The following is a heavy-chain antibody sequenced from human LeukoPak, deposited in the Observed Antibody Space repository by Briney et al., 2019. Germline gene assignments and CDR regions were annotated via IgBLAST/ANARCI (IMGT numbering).Heavy chain of an antibody. Sequence: GGSLRLSRAASGFTFSDYYMSWIRQAPGKGLEWVSYISSSDTYTNYADSVKGRFTISRDNSKNTLYLQMNSLRAEDTAVYYCAKIRDESSGFYYDAFDIWGQGTMVTVSS. CDR1: GFTFSDYY. J-gene: IGHJ3*02. V-gene: IGHV3-11*03. CDR3: AKIRDESSGFYYDAFDI. CDR2: ISSSDTYT. D-gene: IGHD3-22*01.